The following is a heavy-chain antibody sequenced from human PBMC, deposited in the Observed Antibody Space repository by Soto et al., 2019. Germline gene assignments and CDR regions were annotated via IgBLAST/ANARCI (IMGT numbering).Heavy chain of an antibody. CDR1: GYTFTGYY. Sequence: GASVKVSCKASGYTFTGYYMHWVRQAPGQGLEWMGWINPNSGGTNYAQKFQGWVTLTRDTSISTAYMELSRLRSDDTAVYYCARVPMYYDILFCYSDDYHDGMYFWGQGTTVPVSS. V-gene: IGHV1-2*04. CDR2: INPNSGGT. J-gene: IGHJ6*02. D-gene: IGHD3-9*01. CDR3: ARVPMYYDILFCYSDDYHDGMYF.